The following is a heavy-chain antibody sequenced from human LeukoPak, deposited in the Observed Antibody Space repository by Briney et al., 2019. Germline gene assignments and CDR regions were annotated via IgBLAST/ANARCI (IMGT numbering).Heavy chain of an antibody. D-gene: IGHD6-6*01. CDR1: NGSIEDYF. Sequence: PSETLSLTCTVSNGSIEDYFWSWIRQPPGKGLDWIGGISNIGSANYNPSLKSRVTISLDTSKNQFSLNLTSLTAADTAVYYCARDVQSSSPGRLFDYWGQGTLVTVSS. V-gene: IGHV4-4*08. J-gene: IGHJ4*02. CDR3: ARDVQSSSPGRLFDY. CDR2: ISNIGSA.